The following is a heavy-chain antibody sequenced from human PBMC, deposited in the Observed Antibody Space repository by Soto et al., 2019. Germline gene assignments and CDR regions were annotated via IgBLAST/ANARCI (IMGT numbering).Heavy chain of an antibody. D-gene: IGHD6-25*01. CDR1: GVSISSSNW. J-gene: IGHJ6*02. CDR3: ASGRPEAINGMDV. Sequence: QVQLQESGPGLVKPSGTLSLTCAVSGVSISSSNWWRWVRQPPGKGLEWIGEIYHSGSTNYNPSLKSRVTISVDKSKNQLSLKLSSVTAADTAVYYCASGRPEAINGMDVWGQGTTVTVSS. V-gene: IGHV4-4*02. CDR2: IYHSGST.